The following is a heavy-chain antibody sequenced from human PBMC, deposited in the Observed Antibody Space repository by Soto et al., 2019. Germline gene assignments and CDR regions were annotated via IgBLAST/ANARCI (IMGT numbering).Heavy chain of an antibody. CDR1: GFTVSSNY. V-gene: IGHV3-30-3*01. CDR2: ISYDGSNK. Sequence: GGSLRLSCAASGFTVSSNYMSWVRQAPGKGLEWVAVISYDGSNKYYADYVKGRFTISRDNSKNTLYLQMNSLRAEDTAVYYCARTTPASYDSSGYYYDYYYYGMDVWGQGTTVTVSS. J-gene: IGHJ6*02. CDR3: ARTTPASYDSSGYYYDYYYYGMDV. D-gene: IGHD3-22*01.